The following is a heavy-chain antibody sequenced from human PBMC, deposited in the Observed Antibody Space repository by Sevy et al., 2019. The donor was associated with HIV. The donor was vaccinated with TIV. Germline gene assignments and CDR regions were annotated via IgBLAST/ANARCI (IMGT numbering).Heavy chain of an antibody. Sequence: GGSLRLSCAASGFTFSDSYMSWFRQAPGKGLEWVSYISSGGTIIYYADSVKGRFTISRDNAKNSLYLQMNSLRAEDTAVYYCARARSIYGTFYFAYWGQGTLVTVSS. D-gene: IGHD4-17*01. CDR2: ISSGGTII. J-gene: IGHJ4*02. CDR3: ARARSIYGTFYFAY. V-gene: IGHV3-11*01. CDR1: GFTFSDSY.